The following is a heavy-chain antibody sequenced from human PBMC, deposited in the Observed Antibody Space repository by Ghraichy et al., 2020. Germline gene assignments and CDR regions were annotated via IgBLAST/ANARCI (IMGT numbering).Heavy chain of an antibody. V-gene: IGHV1-3*01. CDR2: INAGNGNT. CDR1: GYTFTNYA. Sequence: ASVKVSCKASGYTFTNYAIHWVRQAPGQRLEWMGWINAGNGNTKYSQKFQGRVTITRDTSASTAYMELSSLRSEDTTVYYCARYRQDSSGSYHGVDYWGQGTLVTVSS. J-gene: IGHJ4*02. CDR3: ARYRQDSSGSYHGVDY. D-gene: IGHD3-22*01.